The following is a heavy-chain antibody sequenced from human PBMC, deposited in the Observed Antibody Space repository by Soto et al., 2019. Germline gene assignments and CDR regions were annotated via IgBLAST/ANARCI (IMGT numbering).Heavy chain of an antibody. CDR1: GGSVSSGSYY. J-gene: IGHJ4*02. CDR3: ARESPDGYSYDSFYY. Sequence: SETLSLTCTVSGGSVSSGSYYWSWIRQPPGKGLEWIGYIYYSGSTNYNPSLKSRVTISVDTSKNQFSLKLSSVTAADTAVYYCARESPDGYSYDSFYYWGQGTMVTVSS. CDR2: IYYSGST. D-gene: IGHD5-18*01. V-gene: IGHV4-61*01.